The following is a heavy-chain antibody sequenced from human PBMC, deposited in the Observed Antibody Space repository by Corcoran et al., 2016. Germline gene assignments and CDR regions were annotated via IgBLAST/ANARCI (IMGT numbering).Heavy chain of an antibody. D-gene: IGHD6-6*01. CDR3: ARRGMSSVYFDY. CDR1: GYSFSSRW. V-gene: IGHV5-51*01. J-gene: IGHJ4*02. Sequence: EVQLVQSAAEVKKPGESLKISCEGSGYSFSSRWIGWVRQMPGKGLVWVGIIYPGDSDTRYSPSFQGQVTISADKSIGTAYLQWSSLKASDAAMCYCARRGMSSVYFDYWGQGTLVTVSS. CDR2: IYPGDSDT.